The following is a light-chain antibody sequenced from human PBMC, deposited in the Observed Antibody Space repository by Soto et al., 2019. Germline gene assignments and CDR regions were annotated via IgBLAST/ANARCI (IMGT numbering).Light chain of an antibody. CDR2: QVS. CDR3: SSYTXXTNLV. Sequence: QSALTQPASVSGSPGQSITISCTGTKNDVGGYNYVSWYQQHPGKAPKLIIYQVSYRPSGVSGRFSASKSDNTASLTISGLQADDEADYYCSSYTXXTNLVFXGGTKL. CDR1: KNDVGGYNY. J-gene: IGLJ2*01. V-gene: IGLV2-14*03.